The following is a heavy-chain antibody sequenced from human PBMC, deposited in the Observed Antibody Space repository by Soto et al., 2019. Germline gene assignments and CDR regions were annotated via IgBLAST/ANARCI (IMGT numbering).Heavy chain of an antibody. CDR2: IYSGGST. J-gene: IGHJ3*02. CDR3: ASNPYSSGWWDAFDI. CDR1: GFTVSSNY. Sequence: GALRLSCAASGFTVSSNYMSWVRQAPGKGLEWVSVIYSGGSTYYADSVKGRFTISRDNSKNTLYLQMNSLRAEDTAVYYCASNPYSSGWWDAFDIWGQGTMVTVSS. D-gene: IGHD6-19*01. V-gene: IGHV3-53*01.